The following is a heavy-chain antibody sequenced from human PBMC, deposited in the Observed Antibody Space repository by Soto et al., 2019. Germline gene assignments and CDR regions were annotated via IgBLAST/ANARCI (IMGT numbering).Heavy chain of an antibody. Sequence: SETLSLTCTVSGASIRGFCWRWIRKSAGKGLEWVGRIYATGPTDYNHALKSRVMISEDTAKKQLSLKLRSVAAADTAVYYCVRDGSITFLDWFDPWGQGISGTVSS. V-gene: IGHV4-4*07. CDR1: GASIRGFC. D-gene: IGHD1-20*01. J-gene: IGHJ5*02. CDR2: IYATGPT. CDR3: VRDGSITFLDWFDP.